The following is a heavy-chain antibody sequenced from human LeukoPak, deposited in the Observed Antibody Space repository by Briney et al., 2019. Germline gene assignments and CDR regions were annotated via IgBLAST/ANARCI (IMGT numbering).Heavy chain of an antibody. CDR3: ARGGSSSWYF. CDR2: IYYSGST. J-gene: IGHJ4*02. V-gene: IGHV4-59*01. Sequence: SETLSLTCTVSGGSISSYYWSWIRQPPGKGLEWIGYIYYSGSTNYNPSLKSRVTISVDTSKNQFSPKLSSVTAADTAVYYCARGGSSSWYFWGQGALVTVSS. D-gene: IGHD6-13*01. CDR1: GGSISSYY.